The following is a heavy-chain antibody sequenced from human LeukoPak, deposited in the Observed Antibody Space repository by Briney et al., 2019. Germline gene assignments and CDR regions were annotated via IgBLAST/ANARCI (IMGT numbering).Heavy chain of an antibody. CDR1: GYTFTGYY. V-gene: IGHV1-2*02. CDR2: INPNSGGT. D-gene: IGHD3-22*01. CDR3: AKDSSGDMDV. Sequence: ASVKVSCKASGYTFTGYYMHWVRQAPGKGLEWMGWINPNSGGTNYAQKFQGRVTMTRDTSISTAYMELSRLRSDDTAGYYCAKDSSGDMDVWGKGTTVTVSS. J-gene: IGHJ6*03.